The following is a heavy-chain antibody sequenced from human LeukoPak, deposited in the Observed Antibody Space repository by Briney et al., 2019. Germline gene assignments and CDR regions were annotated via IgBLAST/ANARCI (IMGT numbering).Heavy chain of an antibody. D-gene: IGHD5-18*01. CDR2: ISSSGSVI. J-gene: IGHJ4*02. CDR3: ARRAYTYGGSFDY. Sequence: GGSLRLSCAASGFTFSSYEMNWVRQAPGKGLGWVSYISSSGSVIYYADSVKGRFTISRDNAKSSLYLQMNSLRAEDTAIYYCARRAYTYGGSFDYWGQGTLVTVSS. CDR1: GFTFSSYE. V-gene: IGHV3-48*03.